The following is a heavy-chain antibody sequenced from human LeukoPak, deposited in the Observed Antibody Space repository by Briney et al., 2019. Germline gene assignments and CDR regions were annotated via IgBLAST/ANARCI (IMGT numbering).Heavy chain of an antibody. CDR1: GYTFTRYG. V-gene: IGHV1-18*01. Sequence: ASVKVSCKASGYTFTRYGISWVRQAPGQGLEWMGWISAYNGNTNYAQKLQGRVTMTTDTSTSTAYMELRSLRSDDTAVYYCARADQGWLLHNWFDPWGQGTLVTVSS. J-gene: IGHJ5*02. D-gene: IGHD3-22*01. CDR2: ISAYNGNT. CDR3: ARADQGWLLHNWFDP.